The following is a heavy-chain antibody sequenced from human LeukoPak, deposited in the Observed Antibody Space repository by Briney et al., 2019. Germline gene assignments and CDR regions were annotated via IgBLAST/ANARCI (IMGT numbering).Heavy chain of an antibody. D-gene: IGHD5-12*01. CDR1: GFSFSSYA. CDR3: AKSGRVSGYDSVNHYMDV. Sequence: GGSLRLSCAASGFSFSSYAMHWVRQAPGKGLEWVTFIRYDGTNKYYADSVKGRFTISRDNSKNTLYLQMNSLRAEDTAVYYCAKSGRVSGYDSVNHYMDVWGRGTTVTISS. V-gene: IGHV3-30*02. J-gene: IGHJ6*03. CDR2: IRYDGTNK.